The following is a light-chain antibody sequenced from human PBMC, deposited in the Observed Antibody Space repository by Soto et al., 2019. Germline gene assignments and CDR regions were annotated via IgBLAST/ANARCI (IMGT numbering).Light chain of an antibody. CDR3: QTWGTGPWV. J-gene: IGLJ3*02. Sequence: QAVVTQSPSASASLGASVKLTCTLSSGHSSYAIAWHQQQPEKGPRYLMKLNSDGSHNKGDGIPDRFSGSSSGAERYLTISSLQSEDEPDYYCQTWGTGPWVFGGGTKLTVL. CDR1: SGHSSYA. V-gene: IGLV4-69*01. CDR2: LNSDGSH.